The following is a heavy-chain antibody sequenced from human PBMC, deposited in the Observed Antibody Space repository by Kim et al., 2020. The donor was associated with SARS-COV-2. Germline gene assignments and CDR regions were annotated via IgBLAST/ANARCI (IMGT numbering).Heavy chain of an antibody. Sequence: GGSLRLSCAASGFTFGSYGMHWVRQAPGKGLEWVAVIWYDGSNKYYADSVKGRFTISRDNSKNTLYLQMNSLRAEDTAVYYCARDVVAARPGNWFDPWGQGTLVTVSS. D-gene: IGHD6-6*01. CDR1: GFTFGSYG. V-gene: IGHV3-33*01. CDR3: ARDVVAARPGNWFDP. J-gene: IGHJ5*02. CDR2: IWYDGSNK.